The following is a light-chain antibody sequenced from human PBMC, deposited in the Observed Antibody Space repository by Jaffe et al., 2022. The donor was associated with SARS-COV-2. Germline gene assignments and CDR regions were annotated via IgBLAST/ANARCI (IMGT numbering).Light chain of an antibody. CDR1: SSDVGNYNY. CDR3: SSYTSGSTLYV. CDR2: DVN. Sequence: QSALTQPASVSGSPGQSITISCTGTSSDVGNYNYVSWYQQHPGKAPKLMIYDVNKRPSGVSNRFSGSKSGNTASLTISGLQAEDEADYYCSSYTSGSTLYVFGTGTKVTVL. J-gene: IGLJ1*01. V-gene: IGLV2-14*03.